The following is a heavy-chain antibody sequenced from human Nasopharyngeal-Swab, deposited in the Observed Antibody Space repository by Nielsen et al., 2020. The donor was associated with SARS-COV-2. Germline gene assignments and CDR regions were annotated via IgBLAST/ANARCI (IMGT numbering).Heavy chain of an antibody. CDR1: GFTFSTYA. CDR3: AKDLGVESPLWFDY. Sequence: GESLKISCAASGFTFSTYAMYWVRQPPAKGLEWVSIISGSGGSTYYADSVKGRFTISRDNSKNTLYLQMSSLRAEDTAIYYCAKDLGVESPLWFDYWGQGTLLTVSS. V-gene: IGHV3-23*01. CDR2: ISGSGGST. J-gene: IGHJ4*02. D-gene: IGHD4-23*01.